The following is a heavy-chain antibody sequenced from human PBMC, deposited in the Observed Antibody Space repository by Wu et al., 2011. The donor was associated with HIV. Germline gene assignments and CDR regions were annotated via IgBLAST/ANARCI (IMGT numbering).Heavy chain of an antibody. CDR2: ISAYNGNT. Sequence: QVQLVQSGAEVKKPGASVKVSCKASGYTFTSYGISWVRQAPGQGLEWMGWISAYNGNTNYAQKLQGRVTLTRDTSTSTVYMEMRSLRSEDTAVYYCARVSEPTYYYESSGLYGVDVWGQGTTVTVSS. J-gene: IGHJ6*02. D-gene: IGHD3-22*01. V-gene: IGHV1-18*01. CDR3: ARVSEPTYYYESSGLYGVDV. CDR1: GYTFTSYG.